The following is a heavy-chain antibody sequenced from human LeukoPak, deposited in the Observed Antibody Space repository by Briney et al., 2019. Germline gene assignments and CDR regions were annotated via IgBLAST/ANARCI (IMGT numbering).Heavy chain of an antibody. V-gene: IGHV1-69*04. CDR3: ARVVVGNHYYYYGIDV. Sequence: SVKVSCKASGGTFSSYAISSVRQAPGQGLEWMGRIIPILGIANYAQKFQGRVTITADKSTSTAYMELSSLRSEDTAVYYCARVVVGNHYYYYGIDVWGQGTTVTVSS. D-gene: IGHD2-21*01. J-gene: IGHJ6*02. CDR1: GGTFSSYA. CDR2: IIPILGIA.